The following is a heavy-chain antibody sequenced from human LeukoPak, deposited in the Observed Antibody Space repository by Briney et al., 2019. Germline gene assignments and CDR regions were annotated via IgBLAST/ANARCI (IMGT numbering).Heavy chain of an antibody. Sequence: GGSRRPSGAASGFTFSDYYMSWIRQPPGKGLEWVSYISSSGSTIYYADSVKGRFTISRDNAKNSLYLQMNSLRAEDTAVYYCARAQLGIPRRTSDAVGVTFDIWGQGTMVTVSS. CDR3: ARAQLGIPRRTSDAVGVTFDI. CDR2: ISSSGSTI. V-gene: IGHV3-11*04. CDR1: GFTFSDYY. D-gene: IGHD2-21*01. J-gene: IGHJ3*02.